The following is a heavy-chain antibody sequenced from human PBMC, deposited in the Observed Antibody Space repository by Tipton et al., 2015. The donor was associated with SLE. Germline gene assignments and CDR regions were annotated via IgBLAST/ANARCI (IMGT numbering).Heavy chain of an antibody. J-gene: IGHJ5*02. D-gene: IGHD2-8*01. CDR1: GDSFTTIW. CDR2: IYPGDSDT. CDR3: ARGRHNGVASFENVRWLGP. V-gene: IGHV5-51*03. Sequence: VQLVQSGAEVKKPGESLKLSCKASGDSFTTIWIAWVRQMPGKGLEWIGMIYPGDSDTRYSPSFQGQVTISADMSTNMAFLQWSGLKASDTAMYYCARGRHNGVASFENVRWLGPRGQGTLVTVSS.